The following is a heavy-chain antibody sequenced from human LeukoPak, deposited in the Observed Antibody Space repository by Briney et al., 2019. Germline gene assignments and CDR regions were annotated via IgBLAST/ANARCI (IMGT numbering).Heavy chain of an antibody. D-gene: IGHD5-12*01. J-gene: IGHJ1*01. CDR3: ASAHIGAEYFQH. CDR2: IYTSGST. CDR1: GGSISSGSYY. V-gene: IGHV4-61*02. Sequence: PSETLSLTCTVSGGSISSGSYYWSWIRQPAGKGLEWIGRIYTSGSTNYNPSLKSRVTISVDTSKNQFSLKLNSVTAADTAVYYCASAHIGAEYFQHWGQGTLVTVSS.